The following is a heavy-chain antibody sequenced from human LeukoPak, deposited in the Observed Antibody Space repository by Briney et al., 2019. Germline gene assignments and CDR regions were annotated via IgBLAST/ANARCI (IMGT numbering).Heavy chain of an antibody. D-gene: IGHD3-3*01. CDR2: ISYDGSNK. CDR3: ARDPVDSRDFWSGYPTYYFDY. V-gene: IGHV3-30*03. J-gene: IGHJ4*02. CDR1: GFTFSSYG. Sequence: PGGSLRLSCAASGFTFSSYGMHWVRQAPGKGLEWVAVISYDGSNKYYADSVKGRFTISRDNSKNTLYLQMNSLRAEDTAVYYCARDPVDSRDFWSGYPTYYFDYWGQGTLVTVFS.